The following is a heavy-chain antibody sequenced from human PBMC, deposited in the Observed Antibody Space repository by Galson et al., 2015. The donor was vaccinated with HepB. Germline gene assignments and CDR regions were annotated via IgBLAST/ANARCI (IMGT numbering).Heavy chain of an antibody. CDR1: GYTFISYG. CDR3: ARLTMAAMTYHFDS. J-gene: IGHJ4*02. D-gene: IGHD5-24*01. V-gene: IGHV1-18*04. Sequence: SVKVSCKASGYTFISYGIAWVRQTPGQGLEWMGWMSVYNSNTKYAQKFQDRVTMTTDTSTNTAYMDLRSLTSDDTAVYYCARLTMAAMTYHFDSWGQGTLVTVSS. CDR2: MSVYNSNT.